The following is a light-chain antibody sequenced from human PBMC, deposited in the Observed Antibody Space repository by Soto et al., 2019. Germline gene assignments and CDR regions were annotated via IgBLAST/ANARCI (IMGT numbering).Light chain of an antibody. CDR3: HQYADSHQT. V-gene: IGKV3-20*01. Sequence: EIVLTQSPGTLSLSPGERATHSCRAIQSISGNYLAWYQQKPGQAPRLLIYGAYSRASGIPDRFSGSGSGTDFSLTISRLEPEDFAVYYCHQYADSHQTFGQGTRWIS. CDR2: GAY. CDR1: QSISGNY. J-gene: IGKJ1*01.